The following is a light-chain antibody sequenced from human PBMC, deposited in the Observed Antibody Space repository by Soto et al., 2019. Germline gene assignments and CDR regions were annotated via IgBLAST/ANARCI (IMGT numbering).Light chain of an antibody. CDR2: EDH. J-gene: IGLJ3*02. CDR3: QSDDSIILV. Sequence: NFMLTQPHSVSESPGKTVTISCTRSSGSIDSNFVQWYQQRPGSAPTTVIYEDHQRPSGVPDRFSGSIDSSSNSASLTISGLKTEDEADYYCQSDDSIILVFGGGTKLTVL. V-gene: IGLV6-57*03. CDR1: SGSIDSNF.